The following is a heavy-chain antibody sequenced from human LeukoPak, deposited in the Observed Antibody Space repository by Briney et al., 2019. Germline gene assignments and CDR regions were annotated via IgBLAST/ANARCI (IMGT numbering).Heavy chain of an antibody. D-gene: IGHD3-10*01. CDR1: GYTFTSYY. CDR3: ARTPRFGELLFYYFDY. CDR2: INPSGGST. V-gene: IGHV1-46*01. Sequence: ASVKVSCKASGYTFTSYYMHWVRQAPGQGLEWMGIINPSGGSTSYAQKFQGRVTMTRDTSTSTVYMELSSLRSEDTAVYYCARTPRFGELLFYYFDYWGQGTLVTVS. J-gene: IGHJ4*02.